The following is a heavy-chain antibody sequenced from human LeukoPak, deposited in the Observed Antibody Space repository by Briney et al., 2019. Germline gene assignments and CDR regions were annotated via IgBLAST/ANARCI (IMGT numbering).Heavy chain of an antibody. CDR2: IGFAGDT. CDR3: ARGLPGGLDP. CDR1: GFTFSSYD. D-gene: IGHD5-18*01. J-gene: IGHJ5*02. V-gene: IGHV3-13*01. Sequence: PGGSLRLSCAASGFTFSSYDMHWVRQATGKGLEWVSGIGFAGDTNYADSVKGRFTISRENAKNALYLQMNSLTPGDTAMYFCARGLPGGLDPWGQGTLVTVSS.